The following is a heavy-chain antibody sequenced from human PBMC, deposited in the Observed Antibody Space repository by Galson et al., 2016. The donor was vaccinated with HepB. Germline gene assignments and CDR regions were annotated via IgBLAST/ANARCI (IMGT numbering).Heavy chain of an antibody. Sequence: SLRLSCAVSGFTFSSYSMNWVRQAPGKGLERVSYIRCTSSTIYYADSVKGRFTISRDNAKNSLYLQMNSLRAEDTAVYYCASSGYSSSWYDYWGQGTLVTVSS. CDR1: GFTFSSYS. D-gene: IGHD6-13*01. CDR2: IRCTSSTI. V-gene: IGHV3-48*01. CDR3: ASSGYSSSWYDY. J-gene: IGHJ4*02.